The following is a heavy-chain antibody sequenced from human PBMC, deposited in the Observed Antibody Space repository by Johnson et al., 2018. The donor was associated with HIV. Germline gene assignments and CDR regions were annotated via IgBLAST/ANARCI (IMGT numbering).Heavy chain of an antibody. CDR1: GFSFSSNW. CDR2: IRQDGSEK. CDR3: ASSELATMDNAFDI. J-gene: IGHJ3*02. V-gene: IGHV3-7*01. Sequence: VQLVESGGGLVQPGGSLRLSCAASGFSFSSNWMSWVRQAPGKGLEWVANIRQDGSEKYYVDSVMGRFTISRDNAKNSLFLQMNSLRTEDTAMYYCASSELATMDNAFDIWGRGTMVTVSS. D-gene: IGHD1-14*01.